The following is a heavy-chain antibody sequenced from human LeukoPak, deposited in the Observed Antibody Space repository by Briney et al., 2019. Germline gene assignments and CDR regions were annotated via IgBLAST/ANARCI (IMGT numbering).Heavy chain of an antibody. V-gene: IGHV3-53*01. Sequence: GGSLRLSCTVSGFTVSSNSMSWVRQAPGKGLEWVSFIYSDNTHYSDSVKGRFTISRDSSKNTLYLQMNSLRAEDTAVYYCARRAGAYSHPYDYWGQGTLVTVSS. CDR2: IYSDNT. CDR3: ARRAGAYSHPYDY. J-gene: IGHJ4*02. D-gene: IGHD4/OR15-4a*01. CDR1: GFTVSSNS.